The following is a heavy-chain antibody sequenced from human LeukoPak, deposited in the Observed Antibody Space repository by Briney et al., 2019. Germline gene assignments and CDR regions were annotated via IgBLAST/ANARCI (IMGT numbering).Heavy chain of an antibody. CDR2: IRSKANSYAT. J-gene: IGHJ2*01. D-gene: IGHD3-22*01. CDR1: GFTFSGSA. V-gene: IGHV3-73*01. CDR3: TRLSYYYDSSGYYYYWYFDL. Sequence: PGGSLILSCAASGFTFSGSAMHWVRQASGKGLEWVGRIRSKANSYATAYAASVKGRFTISRDDSKNTAYLQMNSLKTEDTAVYYCTRLSYYYDSSGYYYYWYFDLWGRGTLVTVSS.